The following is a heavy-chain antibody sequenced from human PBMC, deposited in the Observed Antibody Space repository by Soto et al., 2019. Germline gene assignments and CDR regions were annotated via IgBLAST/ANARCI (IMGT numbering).Heavy chain of an antibody. Sequence: QVQLVQSGPEVKKPGASVKVSCKTSGYTFTNYGISWVRQAPGQGLEWMGWITTDKGKTTYAQKFQGRVTMTTDTSTSTAYMELRSLISDDTAMYYCETRSPAFDYWGQGTLVTVSS. CDR3: ETRSPAFDY. CDR2: ITTDKGKT. V-gene: IGHV1-18*01. CDR1: GYTFTNYG. J-gene: IGHJ4*02.